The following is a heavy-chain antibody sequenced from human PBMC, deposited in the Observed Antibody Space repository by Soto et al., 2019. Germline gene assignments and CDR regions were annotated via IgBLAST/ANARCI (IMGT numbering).Heavy chain of an antibody. J-gene: IGHJ6*02. CDR1: GFTFSSYS. V-gene: IGHV3-21*01. CDR3: ARERVEPNYYGMDV. D-gene: IGHD1-26*01. CDR2: ISSSSSYI. Sequence: VQLVESGGGLVQPGGSLRLSCAASGFTFSSYSMNWVRQAPGKGLGWVSSISSSSSYIYYADSVKGRFTISRDNAKNSLYLQMNSLRAEDTAVYYCARERVEPNYYGMDVWGQGTTVTVSS.